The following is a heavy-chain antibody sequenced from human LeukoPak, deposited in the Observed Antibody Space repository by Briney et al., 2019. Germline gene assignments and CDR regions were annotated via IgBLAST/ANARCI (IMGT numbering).Heavy chain of an antibody. J-gene: IGHJ4*02. CDR3: ARDPDPNYYDSSGLMAY. Sequence: ASVKVSCKASGGTFSSYAISWVRQAPGQGLEWMGIINPSGGSTSYAQKFQGRVTMTRDTSTSTVYMELSSLRAEDTAVYYCARDPDPNYYDSSGLMAYWGQGTLVTVSS. CDR2: INPSGGST. CDR1: GGTFSSYA. D-gene: IGHD3-22*01. V-gene: IGHV1-46*01.